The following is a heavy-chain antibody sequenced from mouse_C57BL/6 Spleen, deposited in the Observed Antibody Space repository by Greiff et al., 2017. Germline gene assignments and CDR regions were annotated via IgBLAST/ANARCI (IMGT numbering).Heavy chain of an antibody. J-gene: IGHJ4*01. D-gene: IGHD2-3*01. CDR2: IYPGSGNT. CDR1: GYSFTSYY. Sequence: QLQQSGPELVKPGASVKISCKASGYSFTSYYIHWVKQRPGQGLEWIGWIYPGSGNTKYNEKFKGKATLTADTSSSTAYMQLSSLTSEDSAVYYCARYDGYYGAMDYWGQGTSVTVSS. V-gene: IGHV1-66*01. CDR3: ARYDGYYGAMDY.